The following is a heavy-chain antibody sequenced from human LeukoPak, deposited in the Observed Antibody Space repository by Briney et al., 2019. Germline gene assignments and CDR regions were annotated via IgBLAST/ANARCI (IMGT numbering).Heavy chain of an antibody. CDR1: GFTFSSYS. CDR2: ISSSSSYI. D-gene: IGHD3-10*01. V-gene: IGHV3-21*01. CDR3: ARVGAVRGFEHFDY. J-gene: IGHJ4*02. Sequence: GGSLRLSCAASGFTFSSYSMNWVRQAPGKGLEWVSSISSSSSYIYYADSVKGRFTISRDNAKNSLYLQMNSLRAEDTAVYYCARVGAVRGFEHFDYWGQGTLVTVSS.